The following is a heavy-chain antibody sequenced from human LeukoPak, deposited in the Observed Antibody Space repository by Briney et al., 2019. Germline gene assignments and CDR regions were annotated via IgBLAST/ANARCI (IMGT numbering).Heavy chain of an antibody. J-gene: IGHJ3*01. CDR1: GYSFTSYC. Sequence: GESLKISCKVSGYSFTSYCIGWVRQMPGKGLEWMGIIYPGDSGPTYSPSFQGQVTISVDKSINTAYLQWSSLQGSDTAIYYCGMSGDRVPPQDGVFDVWGQGTMVTVST. CDR3: GMSGDRVPPQDGVFDV. D-gene: IGHD2-8*01. V-gene: IGHV5-51*01. CDR2: IYPGDSGP.